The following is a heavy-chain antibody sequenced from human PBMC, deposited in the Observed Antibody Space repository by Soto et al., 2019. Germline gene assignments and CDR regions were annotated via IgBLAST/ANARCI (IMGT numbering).Heavy chain of an antibody. CDR1: GGSFSGYY. V-gene: IGHV4-34*01. CDR3: ARGQGWGGLYYDFWSGYYNPNFDY. D-gene: IGHD3-3*01. Sequence: SETLSLTCAVYGGSFSGYYWSWIRQPPGKGLEWIGEINHSGSTNYNPSLKSRVTISVDTSKNQFSLKLSSVTAADTAVYYCARGQGWGGLYYDFWSGYYNPNFDYWGQGTLVTVSS. J-gene: IGHJ4*02. CDR2: INHSGST.